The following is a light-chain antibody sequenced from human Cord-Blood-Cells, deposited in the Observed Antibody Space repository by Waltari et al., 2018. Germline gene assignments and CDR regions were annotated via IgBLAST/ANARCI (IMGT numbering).Light chain of an antibody. CDR2: KAS. CDR3: QQYNSYSRYS. Sequence: DIQMTQSPSTLSASVGDRVTITCRASQRISSWLAWYQQKPGKAPKLLIYKASSLESGVPSRCSGSGSGTEITLTISSLQPDDFATYYCQQYNSYSRYSFGQGTKLEIK. CDR1: QRISSW. J-gene: IGKJ2*03. V-gene: IGKV1-5*03.